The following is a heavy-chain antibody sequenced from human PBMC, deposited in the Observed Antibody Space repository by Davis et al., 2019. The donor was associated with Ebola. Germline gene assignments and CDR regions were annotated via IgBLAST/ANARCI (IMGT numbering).Heavy chain of an antibody. CDR2: IYYSGST. D-gene: IGHD2-21*01. CDR1: GGSISSSSYY. Sequence: MPSATLSLTCTVSGGSISSSSYYWGWIRQPPGKGREWIGSIYYSGSTYYNPSLKSRVTISVDTSKNQFSLKLSSVTAADTAVYYCARSGSYCGGDCLDYWGQRTLVTVSS. V-gene: IGHV4-39*07. J-gene: IGHJ4*02. CDR3: ARSGSYCGGDCLDY.